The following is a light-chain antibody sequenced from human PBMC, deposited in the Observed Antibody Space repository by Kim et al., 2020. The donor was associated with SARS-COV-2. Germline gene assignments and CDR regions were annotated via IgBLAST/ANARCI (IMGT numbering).Light chain of an antibody. CDR3: QAWDGSTTCG. J-gene: IGLJ1*01. CDR2: QDS. CDR1: KLGDGF. V-gene: IGLV3-1*01. Sequence: SPGQPAGITCQESKLGDGFASWYQLKPGQSPILVIYQDSKRPSGIPERFSASNSGNKGTLTISGTQPLDEADYCCQAWDGSTTCGFGTGTKVTVL.